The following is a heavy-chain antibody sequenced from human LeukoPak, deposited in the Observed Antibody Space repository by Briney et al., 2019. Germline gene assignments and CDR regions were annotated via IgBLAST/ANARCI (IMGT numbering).Heavy chain of an antibody. CDR1: GFTFSSYA. V-gene: IGHV3-23*01. CDR3: AKPGIAVAAPYDY. Sequence: SGGSLRLSCAASGFTFSSYAVSWVRQAPGKGLEWVSAISGSGGSTYYADSVKGRFTISRDNSKNTLYLQMTSLRAEDTAVYYCAKPGIAVAAPYDYWGQGTLVTVSS. D-gene: IGHD6-19*01. CDR2: ISGSGGST. J-gene: IGHJ4*02.